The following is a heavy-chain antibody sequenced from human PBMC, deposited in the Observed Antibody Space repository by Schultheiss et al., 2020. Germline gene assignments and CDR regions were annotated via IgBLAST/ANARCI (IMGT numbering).Heavy chain of an antibody. V-gene: IGHV1-8*01. CDR3: ARGKYVFREDGMDV. J-gene: IGHJ6*02. CDR2: MNPNSGNT. CDR1: GYTFTSYD. D-gene: IGHD1-26*01. Sequence: ASVKVSCKASGYTFTSYDINWVRQATGQGLEWMGWMNPNSGNTGYAQKFQGRVTMTKNTSISTAYMELSSLTSEDTAVYYCARGKYVFREDGMDVWGQGTTVTV.